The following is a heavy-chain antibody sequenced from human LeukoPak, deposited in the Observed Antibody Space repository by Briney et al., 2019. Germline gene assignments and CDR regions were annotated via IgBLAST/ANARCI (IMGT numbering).Heavy chain of an antibody. D-gene: IGHD7-27*01. V-gene: IGHV3-23*01. J-gene: IGHJ4*02. Sequence: GGSLRLSCAAFGFTFSSYAMSWVRQAPGKGLEWVSAISAGGGTYYADSVKGRFTISRDNSKNTLYLQMNSLRAEDTAVYYCASRRSTGDFDYWGQGTLVTVSS. CDR3: ASRRSTGDFDY. CDR1: GFTFSSYA. CDR2: ISAGGGT.